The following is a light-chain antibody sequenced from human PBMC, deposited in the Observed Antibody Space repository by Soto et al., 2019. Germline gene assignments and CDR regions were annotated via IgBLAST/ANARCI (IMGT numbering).Light chain of an antibody. CDR2: EVA. CDR1: SSDVGGYNY. J-gene: IGLJ1*01. CDR3: RSFTNTITRYA. V-gene: IGLV2-14*01. Sequence: QSALTQPASVSGSPGQSITISCTGTSSDVGGYNYVSWFQHHPGKAPKLIIYEVAYRPSGVSNRFSGSKSGDTASLTISGLQAEDEADYYCRSFTNTITRYAFGTGTKLTVL.